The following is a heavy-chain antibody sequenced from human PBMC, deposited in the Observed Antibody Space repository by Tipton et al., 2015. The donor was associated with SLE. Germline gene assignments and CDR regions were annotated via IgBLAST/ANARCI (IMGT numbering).Heavy chain of an antibody. CDR3: ARLLYCTGGSCYPRPYFDF. CDR1: DGSVSSDYGRW. Sequence: TLSLTCAVSDGSVSSDYGRWWSWVRQPPGKGLEWIGEIHHSGGTNYFSSLKSRVTMSVDMSKNHFSLNLTSVTAADTAMFYCARLLYCTGGSCYPRPYFDFWGQGTLVTVSS. V-gene: IGHV4-4*02. CDR2: IHHSGGT. J-gene: IGHJ4*02. D-gene: IGHD2-15*01.